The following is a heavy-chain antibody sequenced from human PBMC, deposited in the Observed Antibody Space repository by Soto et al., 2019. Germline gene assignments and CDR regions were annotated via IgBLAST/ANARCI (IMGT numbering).Heavy chain of an antibody. CDR2: ICNTGNTI. V-gene: IGHV3-11*01. J-gene: IGHJ4*02. CDR1: GFTFSDYY. Sequence: QVQLVESGGNLVQPGGSLRLSCAASGFTFSDYYMSWIRQAPGKGLEWVSYICNTGNTIYYADSVKGRFTISRDNAKNSLSLQMNSLRAEDTAVYYCARGSATHDYGDYLDYWGQGTLVTVSS. D-gene: IGHD4-17*01. CDR3: ARGSATHDYGDYLDY.